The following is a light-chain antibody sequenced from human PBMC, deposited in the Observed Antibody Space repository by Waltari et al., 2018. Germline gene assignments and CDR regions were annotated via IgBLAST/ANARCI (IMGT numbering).Light chain of an antibody. CDR3: CSYAGRYTSV. Sequence: QSALTQPRSVSGSPGQSVTLSCPGTSRDIGGYKYVSWSHHTPGKAPKLVIYGGDEGPPGVPDRFSGSKAGNTASLTISGLQTDDDADYYCCSYAGRYTSVFGRGTRVTVL. CDR2: GGD. CDR1: SRDIGGYKY. V-gene: IGLV2-11*01. J-gene: IGLJ2*01.